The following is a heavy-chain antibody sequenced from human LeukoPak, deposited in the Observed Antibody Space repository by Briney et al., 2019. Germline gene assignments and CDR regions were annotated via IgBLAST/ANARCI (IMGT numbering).Heavy chain of an antibody. Sequence: TGGSLRLSCAASGFTFSSYSMNWVRQAPGKGLEWVSSISSSSSYIYYADSVKSRFTISRNNAKNSLYLQMNSLRAEDTAVYYCASSGYYYGSGSYYNSLNWFDPWGQGTLVTVSS. CDR1: GFTFSSYS. V-gene: IGHV3-21*01. CDR3: ASSGYYYGSGSYYNSLNWFDP. J-gene: IGHJ5*02. D-gene: IGHD3-10*01. CDR2: ISSSSSYI.